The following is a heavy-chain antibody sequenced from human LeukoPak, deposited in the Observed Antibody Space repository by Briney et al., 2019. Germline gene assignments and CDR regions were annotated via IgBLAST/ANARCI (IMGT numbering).Heavy chain of an antibody. V-gene: IGHV3-7*03. J-gene: IGHJ4*02. CDR2: IKQDGSEK. CDR1: GFTFSRFW. CDR3: AKHHYDFWSGYFGEY. D-gene: IGHD3-3*01. Sequence: SGWSLRLSCAASGFTFSRFWMSWVRQAPGKGLEWVANIKQDGSEKYYVDSVKGRFTISRDNSKNTLSLQMNSLRAEDTAVYYCAKHHYDFWSGYFGEYWGQGTLVTVSS.